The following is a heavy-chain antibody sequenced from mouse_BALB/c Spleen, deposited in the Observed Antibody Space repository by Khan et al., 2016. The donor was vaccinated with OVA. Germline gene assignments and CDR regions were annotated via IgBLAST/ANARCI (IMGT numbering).Heavy chain of an antibody. CDR1: GYSITSNYA. V-gene: IGHV3-2*02. Sequence: EVKLLESGPGLVKPSQSLSLTCTVTGYSITSNYAWNWIRQFPGNKLEWMGYISYSGSTNNNPPHKSRISNNRDTSKNQFFLQLKSVTTEDTATYSCARVKYYEYAMDYWGQGTSITVSS. CDR3: ARVKYYEYAMDY. CDR2: ISYSGST. D-gene: IGHD1-1*01. J-gene: IGHJ4*01.